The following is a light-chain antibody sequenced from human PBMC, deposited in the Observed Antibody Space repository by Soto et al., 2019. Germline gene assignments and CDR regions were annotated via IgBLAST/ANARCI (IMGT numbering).Light chain of an antibody. CDR1: QSISSW. Sequence: DIQMTQSPSTLSASVGDRVTITCRASQSISSWLAWYQQKPGKAPKLLIYKASSLESGVPSRFSGSGSGTEFTLTISSLQPDDCATYYCQQYNSYPITFGQGTRLEMK. J-gene: IGKJ5*01. CDR2: KAS. CDR3: QQYNSYPIT. V-gene: IGKV1-5*03.